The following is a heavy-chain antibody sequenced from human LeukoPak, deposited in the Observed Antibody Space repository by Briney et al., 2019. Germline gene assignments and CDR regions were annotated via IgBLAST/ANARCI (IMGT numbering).Heavy chain of an antibody. Sequence: SETLSLTCTVSGGSISSSSYCWGWIRQPPGKGLEWIGSIYYSGSTYYNPSLKSRVTISVDTSKNQFSLKLSSVTAADTAVYYCARDRSSAFDIWGQGTMVTVSS. J-gene: IGHJ3*02. V-gene: IGHV4-39*07. CDR3: ARDRSSAFDI. CDR1: GGSISSSSYC. D-gene: IGHD2-15*01. CDR2: IYYSGST.